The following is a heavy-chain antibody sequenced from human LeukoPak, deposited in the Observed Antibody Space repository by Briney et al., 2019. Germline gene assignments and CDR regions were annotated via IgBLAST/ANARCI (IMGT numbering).Heavy chain of an antibody. J-gene: IGHJ4*02. CDR1: GGSISSRGYS. V-gene: IGHV4-30-4*07. CDR2: IYSSGST. CDR3: AGGKIMITFGGVPKYYFDY. D-gene: IGHD3-16*01. Sequence: PSETLSLTCAVSGGSISSRGYSWSWVRQPPGKKLEWIAYIYSSGSTYYNPSLASRATISADTSKNQFSLKLSSVTAADTAVYYCAGGKIMITFGGVPKYYFDYWGQGTLVTVSS.